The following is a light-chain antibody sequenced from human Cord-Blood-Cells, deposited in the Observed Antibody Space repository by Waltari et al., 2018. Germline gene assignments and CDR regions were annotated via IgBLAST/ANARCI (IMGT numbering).Light chain of an antibody. CDR1: QSISSY. CDR3: QQSYSTPPT. CDR2: AAS. V-gene: IGKV1-39*01. Sequence: DIQMPQSPSSLSASVGDRVTITCRASQSISSYLNWYQQKPGKVPKLLIYAASSLQSGVPSRFSGSGSGTDFTLTISSLQPEDFATYYCQQSYSTPPTFGGGTKVEIK. J-gene: IGKJ4*01.